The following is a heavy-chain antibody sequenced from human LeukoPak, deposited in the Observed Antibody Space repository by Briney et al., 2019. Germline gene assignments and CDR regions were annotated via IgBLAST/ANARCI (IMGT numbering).Heavy chain of an antibody. CDR3: ARAYYFDTTGHDSDALDI. D-gene: IGHD3-22*01. J-gene: IGHJ3*02. V-gene: IGHV3-33*01. Sequence: GGSLRLSCAASGFNFRNYDMHWVRQAPGKWLESVARIRSDANNKYYADSVKGRFTISRDNAKNTLFLQMNSLRAEDTAVYYCARAYYFDTTGHDSDALDIWGRGTMVTVSS. CDR2: IRSDANNK. CDR1: GFNFRNYD.